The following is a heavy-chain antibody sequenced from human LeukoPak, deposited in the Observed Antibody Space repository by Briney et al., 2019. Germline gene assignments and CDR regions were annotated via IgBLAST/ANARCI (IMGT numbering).Heavy chain of an antibody. CDR3: ARLTIFGVVTGFDY. Sequence: SETLSLTCAVYGGSFSGYYWSWIRQPPGKGLEWIGEINHSGSTNYNPSLKSRVTISVDTSKNQFSLKLSSVTAADTAVYYCARLTIFGVVTGFDYWGQGTLVTVFS. CDR2: INHSGST. V-gene: IGHV4-34*01. D-gene: IGHD3-3*01. CDR1: GGSFSGYY. J-gene: IGHJ4*02.